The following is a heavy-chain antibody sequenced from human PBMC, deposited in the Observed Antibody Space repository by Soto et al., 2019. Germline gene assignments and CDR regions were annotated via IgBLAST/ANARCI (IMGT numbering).Heavy chain of an antibody. CDR3: AYYPAKCGYDNFRVYYYGMDV. CDR2: IIPIFGTA. CDR1: GGTFSSYA. J-gene: IGHJ6*02. Sequence: ASVKVSCKASGGTFSSYAISWVRQAPGQGLEWMGGIIPIFGTANYAQKFQGRVTITADESTSTAYMELSSLRSEDTAVYYCAYYPAKCGYDNFRVYYYGMDVWGQGTTVTVSS. V-gene: IGHV1-69*13. D-gene: IGHD5-12*01.